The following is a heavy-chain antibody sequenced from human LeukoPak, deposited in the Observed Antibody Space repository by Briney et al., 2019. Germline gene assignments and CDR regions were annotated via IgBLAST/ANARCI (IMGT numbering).Heavy chain of an antibody. D-gene: IGHD3-22*01. Sequence: GGSLRLSCAASGFTFSNSWMSWVRQAPERGLEWVANIKSDGSQKDYVDSMKGRFTVSRDNAKNSLYLEMNSLRVEDTAVFYCAKDSSVFHYDSRNLDYWGQGTLVTVSS. V-gene: IGHV3-7*01. CDR1: GFTFSNSW. CDR2: IKSDGSQK. CDR3: AKDSSVFHYDSRNLDY. J-gene: IGHJ4*02.